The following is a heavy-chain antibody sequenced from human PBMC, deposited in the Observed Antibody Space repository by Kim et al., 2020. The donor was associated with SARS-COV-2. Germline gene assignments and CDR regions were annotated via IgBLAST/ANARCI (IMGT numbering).Heavy chain of an antibody. CDR2: IIPIFGTA. CDR3: SRKGAGAFDI. Sequence: SVKVSCKASGGTFSSYAISWVRQAPGQGLEWMGGIIPIFGTANYAQKFQGRVTITADKSPSTASMELSSLLSADTAVYYCSRKGAGAFDIWGQGPMVTV. J-gene: IGHJ3*02. V-gene: IGHV1-69*06. D-gene: IGHD3-16*01. CDR1: GGTFSSYA.